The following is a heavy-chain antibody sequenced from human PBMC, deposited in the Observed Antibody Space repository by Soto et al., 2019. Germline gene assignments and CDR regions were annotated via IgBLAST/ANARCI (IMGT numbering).Heavy chain of an antibody. CDR2: MNPNSGNT. D-gene: IGHD2-15*01. CDR3: ARVFRVVAATPFDY. CDR1: GYTFTSYD. V-gene: IGHV1-8*01. J-gene: IGHJ4*02. Sequence: GASVKVSCKASGYTFTSYDINWVRQATGQGLEWMGWMNPNSGNTGYAQEFQGRVTMTRNTSISTAYMELSSLRSEDTAVYYCARVFRVVAATPFDYSGQATLVTVSS.